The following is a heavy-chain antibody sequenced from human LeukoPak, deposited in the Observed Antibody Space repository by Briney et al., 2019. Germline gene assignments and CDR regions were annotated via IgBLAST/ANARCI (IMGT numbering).Heavy chain of an antibody. D-gene: IGHD3-3*02. CDR1: GYTFISYG. V-gene: IGHV1-18*01. Sequence: ASVKLSCKTSGYTFISYGISWVRQAPGQGLEWMGWISGNNGNTNYEQKLQGRLTMTTDTSTSTAYMELRSLRSDDTAVYYCARDGIGDHFWSLFDYWGQGTLVTVSS. CDR2: ISGNNGNT. J-gene: IGHJ4*02. CDR3: ARDGIGDHFWSLFDY.